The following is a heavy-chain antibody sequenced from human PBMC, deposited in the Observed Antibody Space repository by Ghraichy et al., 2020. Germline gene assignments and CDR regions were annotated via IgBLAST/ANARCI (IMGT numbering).Heavy chain of an antibody. V-gene: IGHV4-39*01. D-gene: IGHD6-13*01. CDR1: GGSISSSSYY. CDR3: ARLIPLAAAGGQFPYNWFDP. CDR2: IYYSGST. J-gene: IGHJ5*02. Sequence: SETLSLTCTVSGGSISSSSYYWGWIRQPPGKGLEWIGSIYYSGSTYYNPSLKSRVTISVDTSKNQFSLKLSSVTAADTAVYYCARLIPLAAAGGQFPYNWFDPWGQGTLVTVSS.